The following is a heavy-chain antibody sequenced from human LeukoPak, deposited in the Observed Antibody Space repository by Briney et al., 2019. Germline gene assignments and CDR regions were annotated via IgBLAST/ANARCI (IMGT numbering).Heavy chain of an antibody. CDR3: ARGSRVRDGYNYVGIDY. V-gene: IGHV1-8*01. CDR2: MNPGSGNT. J-gene: IGHJ4*02. Sequence: ASVKVSCKASGYTFTSFDINWVRQATGQGPEWMGWMNPGSGNTGYAQKFQGRVTMTRDMSTSTVYMELSSLRSEDTAVYYCARGSRVRDGYNYVGIDYWGQGTLVTVSS. D-gene: IGHD5-24*01. CDR1: GYTFTSFD.